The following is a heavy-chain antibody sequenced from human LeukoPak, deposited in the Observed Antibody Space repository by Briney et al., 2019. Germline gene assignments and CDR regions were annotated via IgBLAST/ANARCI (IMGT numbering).Heavy chain of an antibody. CDR2: INHSGST. D-gene: IGHD2-2*01. V-gene: IGHV4-30-2*02. CDR3: AGGYCSSTSCLRPYYYYGMDV. J-gene: IGHJ6*02. Sequence: SETLSLTCAVSGGSISSGGYSWSWIRQPPGKGLEWIGEINHSGSTNYNPSLKSRVTISVDTSKNQFSLKLSSVTAADTAVYYCAGGYCSSTSCLRPYYYYGMDVRGQGTTVTVSS. CDR1: GGSISSGGYS.